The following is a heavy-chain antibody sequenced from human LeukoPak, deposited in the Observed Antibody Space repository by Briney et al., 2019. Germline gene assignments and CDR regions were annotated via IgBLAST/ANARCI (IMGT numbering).Heavy chain of an antibody. V-gene: IGHV3-20*04. Sequence: RPGGSLRLSCAASGFTFDDYGMSWVRQAPGKGLEWVSGINWNGGSTGYADSVKGRFTISRDNAKNSLYLQMNSLRAEDTALYYCARADYGDYVPTYFDYWGQGTLVTVSS. CDR2: INWNGGST. CDR1: GFTFDDYG. J-gene: IGHJ4*02. D-gene: IGHD4-17*01. CDR3: ARADYGDYVPTYFDY.